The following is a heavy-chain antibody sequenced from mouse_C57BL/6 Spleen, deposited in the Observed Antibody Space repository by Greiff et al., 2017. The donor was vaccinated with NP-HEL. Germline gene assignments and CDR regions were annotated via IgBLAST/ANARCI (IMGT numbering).Heavy chain of an antibody. J-gene: IGHJ4*01. CDR3: ARLRQYYAMDY. V-gene: IGHV1-52*01. CDR2: IDPSDSET. D-gene: IGHD2-12*01. Sequence: QVQLQQPGAELVRPGSSVKLSCKASGYTFTSYWMHWVKQRPIQGLEWIGNIDPSDSETHYNQKFKDKATLTVDKSSSTAYMQLSSLTSEDSAVYYCARLRQYYAMDYWGQGTSVTVSS. CDR1: GYTFTSYW.